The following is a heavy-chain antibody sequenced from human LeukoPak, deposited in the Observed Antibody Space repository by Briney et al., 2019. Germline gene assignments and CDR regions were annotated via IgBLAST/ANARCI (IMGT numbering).Heavy chain of an antibody. V-gene: IGHV4-59*01. Sequence: SETLSLTCTVSGGSISSYYWSWIRQPPGKGLEWIGYIYYSGSTHYNPSLKSRVTISVDTSKNQFSLKLRSVTAADTAVYYCARSSESYDSSGYYSYYFDYWGQGTLVTVSS. CDR3: ARSSESYDSSGYYSYYFDY. D-gene: IGHD3-22*01. J-gene: IGHJ4*02. CDR2: IYYSGST. CDR1: GGSISSYY.